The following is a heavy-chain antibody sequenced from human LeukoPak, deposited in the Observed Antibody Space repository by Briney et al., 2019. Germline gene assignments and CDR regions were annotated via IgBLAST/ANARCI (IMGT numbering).Heavy chain of an antibody. V-gene: IGHV4-59*01. J-gene: IGHJ1*01. CDR2: VYYGGST. Sequence: SETLSLTCLVSGGSINSFYWSWIRQPPGKGLEWIGYVYYGGSTNYNPSLKSRVTISVDASKNQFSLKLDSVTAADTAVYYCASLYESNGNTRYFQYWGQGTLVTVSS. CDR1: GGSINSFY. CDR3: ASLYESNGNTRYFQY. D-gene: IGHD3-22*01.